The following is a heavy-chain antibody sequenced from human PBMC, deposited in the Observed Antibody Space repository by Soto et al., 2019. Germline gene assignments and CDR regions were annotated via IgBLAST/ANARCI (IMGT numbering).Heavy chain of an antibody. J-gene: IGHJ6*03. CDR3: VRRIGVVVPAAIVDYYYYMDV. D-gene: IGHD2-2*02. V-gene: IGHV3-30*03. Sequence: TGGSLRLSCAASGFTFSSYGMHWVRQAPGKGLEWVAVISYDGSNKYYADSVKGRFTISRDNSKNTLYLQMNSLRAEDTAVYYCVRRIGVVVPAAIVDYYYYMDVWGKGTTVTVSS. CDR1: GFTFSSYG. CDR2: ISYDGSNK.